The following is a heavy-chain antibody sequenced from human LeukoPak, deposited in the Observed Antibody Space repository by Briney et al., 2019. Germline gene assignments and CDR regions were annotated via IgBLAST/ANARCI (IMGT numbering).Heavy chain of an antibody. CDR1: GGTFSSYA. CDR3: ARGVLGGSGSYYDSVFDY. CDR2: IIPIFGTA. J-gene: IGHJ4*02. D-gene: IGHD3-10*01. Sequence: SVKVSCKASGGTFSSYAISWVRQAPGQGLEWMGGIIPIFGTANYAQKFQGRVTITTDESTSTAYMELSSLRSEDTAVYYCARGVLGGSGSYYDSVFDYWGQGTLVTVSS. V-gene: IGHV1-69*05.